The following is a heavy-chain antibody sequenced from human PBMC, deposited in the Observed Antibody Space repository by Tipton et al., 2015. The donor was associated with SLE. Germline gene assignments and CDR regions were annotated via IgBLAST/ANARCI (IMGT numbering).Heavy chain of an antibody. Sequence: TLSLTCTVSGGSISSGGYYWSWIRQPPGKGLEWIGEINHSGSTDYNPSLKSRVTISVDTSKNQFSLKLTSVTAADTAVYYCARGKYFDYWGQGTLVTVSS. CDR2: INHSGST. CDR1: GGSISSGGYY. CDR3: ARGKYFDY. V-gene: IGHV4-39*07. J-gene: IGHJ4*02.